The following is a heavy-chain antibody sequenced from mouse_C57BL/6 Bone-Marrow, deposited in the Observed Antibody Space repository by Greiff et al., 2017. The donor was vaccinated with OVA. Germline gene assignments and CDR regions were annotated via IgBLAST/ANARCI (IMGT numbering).Heavy chain of an antibody. J-gene: IGHJ4*01. D-gene: IGHD2-2*01. V-gene: IGHV1-64*01. CDR3: AREGYGYPSFYYAMDY. CDR2: IHPNSGST. Sequence: QVQLQQPGAELVKPGASVKLSCKASGYTFTSYWMHWVKQRPGQGLEWIGMIHPNSGSTNYNEKFKSKATLTVDKSSSTAYMQLSSLTSEDSAVYYCAREGYGYPSFYYAMDYWGQGTSVTVSS. CDR1: GYTFTSYW.